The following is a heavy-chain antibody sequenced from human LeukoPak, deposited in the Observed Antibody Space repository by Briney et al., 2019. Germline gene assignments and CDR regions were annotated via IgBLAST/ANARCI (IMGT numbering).Heavy chain of an antibody. V-gene: IGHV3-9*01. CDR1: GFTFNEYA. CDR2: ISWNSGSI. CDR3: ATGNYYDSRGYYTFGH. Sequence: GRSLRLSCVGFGFTFNEYAMHWVRQVPGKGLEWVSGISWNSGSIGYADSVKGRFTISRHNARNSLYLQMDSLRAEDTAVYYCATGNYYDSRGYYTFGHWGQGTLVTVSS. J-gene: IGHJ1*01. D-gene: IGHD3-22*01.